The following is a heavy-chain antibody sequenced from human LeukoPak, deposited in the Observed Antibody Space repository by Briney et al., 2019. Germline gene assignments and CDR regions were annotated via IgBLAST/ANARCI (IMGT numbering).Heavy chain of an antibody. V-gene: IGHV1-46*01. J-gene: IGHJ4*02. D-gene: IGHD3-3*02. CDR3: ARDIHFYGASTWYFDY. CDR1: GYTLTSYY. Sequence: ASVKVSCKASGYTLTSYYMHWVRPAPGQGLEWMGIIYPSGGSTRNAQKFQGRVTMTRDTSTSTVYMELSSLRSADTAVYYCARDIHFYGASTWYFDYWGQGTLVTVSS. CDR2: IYPSGGST.